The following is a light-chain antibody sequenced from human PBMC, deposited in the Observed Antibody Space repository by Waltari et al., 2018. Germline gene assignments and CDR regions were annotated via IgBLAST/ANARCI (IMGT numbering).Light chain of an antibody. CDR1: QDIIRY. V-gene: IGKV1-39*01. CDR2: GAS. CDR3: QESYATPRT. Sequence: IQMTQSPSSLSASVGDRVTITCRPSQDIIRYLNWKQQKPAEAPKVLIYGASALKSGVPSRFSGSGSGTDSTLTIRCMQPEDFASYYCQESYATPRTFGEGTKVEVK. J-gene: IGKJ1*01.